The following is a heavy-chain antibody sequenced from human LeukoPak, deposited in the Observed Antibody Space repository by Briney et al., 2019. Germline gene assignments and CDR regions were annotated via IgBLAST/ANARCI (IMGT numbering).Heavy chain of an antibody. J-gene: IGHJ4*02. D-gene: IGHD3-22*01. CDR2: ISSSGSTI. CDR1: GFTLSDYY. CDR3: ARSKSSSGYAWVYYFDY. V-gene: IGHV3-11*04. Sequence: GGSLRLSCAASGFTLSDYYMSWIRQAPGKGLEWVSYISSSGSTIYYADSVKGRFTISRDNAKNSLYLQMNSLRAEDTAVYYCARSKSSSGYAWVYYFDYWGQGTLVTVSS.